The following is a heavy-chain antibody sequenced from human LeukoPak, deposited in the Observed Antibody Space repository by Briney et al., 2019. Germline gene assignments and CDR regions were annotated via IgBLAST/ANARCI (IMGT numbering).Heavy chain of an antibody. V-gene: IGHV4-4*02. CDR2: INYSGSN. Sequence: SGTLSLTCAVSGGSISSSNWWSCVRQPPGKGLECIGEINYSGSNNYNPSLKSRVTISVDTSKKQFSMKLSSVTAADTAVYYCARRRNSLITMVRGDTYDYWGQGTLVTVSS. J-gene: IGHJ4*02. CDR1: GGSISSSNW. D-gene: IGHD3-10*01. CDR3: ARRRNSLITMVRGDTYDY.